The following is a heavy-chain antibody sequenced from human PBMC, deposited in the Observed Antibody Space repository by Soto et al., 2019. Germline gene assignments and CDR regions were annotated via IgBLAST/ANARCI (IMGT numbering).Heavy chain of an antibody. D-gene: IGHD3-22*01. CDR1: GYTFTGYY. V-gene: IGHV1-2*02. Sequence: ASVKVSCKASGYTFTGYYMHWVRQAPGQGLEWMGWINPNSGGTNYAQKFQGRVTMTRDTSISTAYMELSRLRSEDTAVYYCARGVVGTNYYDSSGYCEAPFDYWGQGTLVTVSS. CDR2: INPNSGGT. J-gene: IGHJ4*02. CDR3: ARGVVGTNYYDSSGYCEAPFDY.